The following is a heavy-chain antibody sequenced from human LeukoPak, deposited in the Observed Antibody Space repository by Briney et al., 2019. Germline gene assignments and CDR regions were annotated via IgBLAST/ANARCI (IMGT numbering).Heavy chain of an antibody. V-gene: IGHV4-4*02. CDR3: AVCWAKVGADDAFDI. J-gene: IGHJ3*02. CDR2: IYHSGST. D-gene: IGHD1-26*01. CDR1: GGSISSSNW. Sequence: SGTLSLTCAVSGGSISSSNWWSWVRQPPGKGLEWIGEIYHSGSTNYNPSLKSRVTISVDKSKNQFSLKLSSVTAADTAVYYCAVCWAKVGADDAFDIWGQGTMVTVSS.